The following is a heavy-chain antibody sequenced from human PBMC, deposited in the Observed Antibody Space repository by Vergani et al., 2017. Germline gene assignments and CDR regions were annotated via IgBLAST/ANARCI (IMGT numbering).Heavy chain of an antibody. CDR2: IYSGGST. D-gene: IGHD3-22*01. Sequence: VQLQESGPGLVKPSQTLSLTCTVSGGSISSGGYYWSWIRQHPGKGLEWVSVIYSGGSTYYADSVKGRFTISRHNSKNTLYLQMNSLRAEDTAVYYCARDTVQYYYDSSGYSDYYYYYGMDVWGQGTTVTVSS. CDR1: GGSISSGGYY. V-gene: IGHV3-53*04. J-gene: IGHJ6*02. CDR3: ARDTVQYYYDSSGYSDYYYYYGMDV.